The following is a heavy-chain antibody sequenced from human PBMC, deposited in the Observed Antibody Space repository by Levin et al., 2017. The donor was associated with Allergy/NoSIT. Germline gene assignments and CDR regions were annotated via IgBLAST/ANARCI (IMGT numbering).Heavy chain of an antibody. D-gene: IGHD3-16*01. Sequence: GESLKISCAASGFTFSTYTLHWVRQAPGKGLEWLAVIPYDGNNKYYADSVKGRFTISRDNSNNTLYLQMNSLRPEDTAVYYCPRASSLGGTTFDYWGQGTLVTVSS. CDR1: GFTFSTYT. CDR2: IPYDGNNK. J-gene: IGHJ4*02. CDR3: PRASSLGGTTFDY. V-gene: IGHV3-30-3*01.